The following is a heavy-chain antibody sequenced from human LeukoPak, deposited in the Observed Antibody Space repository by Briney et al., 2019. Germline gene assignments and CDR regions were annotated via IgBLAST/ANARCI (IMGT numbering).Heavy chain of an antibody. Sequence: PSETLSRTCTVSGGSISSYYWSWIRQPPGKGLEWIGYISYSGSTNYNPSLKSRVTMSVDRSRNQFSLKLNSVTAADTAVYYCARHIDNGWYALWGQGTLVTVSS. CDR2: ISYSGST. V-gene: IGHV4-59*08. J-gene: IGHJ4*02. D-gene: IGHD6-19*01. CDR3: ARHIDNGWYAL. CDR1: GGSISSYY.